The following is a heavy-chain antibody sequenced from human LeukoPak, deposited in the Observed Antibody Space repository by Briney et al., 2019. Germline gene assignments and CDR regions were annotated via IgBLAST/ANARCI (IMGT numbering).Heavy chain of an antibody. CDR1: GYTFTNYD. D-gene: IGHD3-9*01. V-gene: IGHV1-8*03. J-gene: IGHJ6*03. CDR3: ARRNFDYMDV. CDR2: MNPNSGNT. Sequence: ASVKVSCKASGYTFTNYDINWVRQATGQGREWMGWMNPNSGNTGYAQKFQGRVTITRNTSISTVYMELSSLRSEDTAVYYCARRNFDYMDVWGKGTTVTVSS.